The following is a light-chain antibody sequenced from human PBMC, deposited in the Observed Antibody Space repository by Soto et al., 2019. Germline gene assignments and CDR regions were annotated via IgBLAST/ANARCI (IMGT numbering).Light chain of an antibody. J-gene: IGKJ5*01. Sequence: DIVMTQSPLSLPVTPGEPASISCRSSQSLLDSNGNSRFDWYLQKPGQSPQLLIYLGSNRASGVPDRFSGSGSGPDFTLKISRVEADDVGVYYCMQALQTPLTFGQGTRLEIK. CDR1: QSLLDSNGNSR. CDR3: MQALQTPLT. V-gene: IGKV2-28*01. CDR2: LGS.